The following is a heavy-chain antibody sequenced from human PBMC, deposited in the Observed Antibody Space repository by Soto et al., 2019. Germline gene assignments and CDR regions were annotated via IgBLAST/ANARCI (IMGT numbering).Heavy chain of an antibody. J-gene: IGHJ4*02. CDR3: ARDLGVGAASDY. CDR1: GYTFTIYA. V-gene: IGHV1-3*01. D-gene: IGHD1-26*01. CDR2: INAGNGNT. Sequence: QVQLVQSGAEVKKPGASVKVSCKASGYTFTIYAMHWVRQAPGQRLEWMGWINAGNGNTKYSQKFQGRVTINRETSASTAYRELSSVRSEDTEVYYGARDLGVGAASDYWGQGTLVTVSS.